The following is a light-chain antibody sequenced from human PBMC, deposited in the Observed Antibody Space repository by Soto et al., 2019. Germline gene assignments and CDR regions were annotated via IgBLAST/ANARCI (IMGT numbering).Light chain of an antibody. CDR1: QSISVW. J-gene: IGKJ1*01. V-gene: IGKV1-5*03. CDR2: KAS. Sequence: DIQMTQSPSTLSASLVYRFTITCLASQSISVWLAWYQQKAGKAPNLLIYKASRLESGVPSRFSGSGSETEFTLTINSLQSEDFAIYYCQQYNNWPRTFGQGTKVDNK. CDR3: QQYNNWPRT.